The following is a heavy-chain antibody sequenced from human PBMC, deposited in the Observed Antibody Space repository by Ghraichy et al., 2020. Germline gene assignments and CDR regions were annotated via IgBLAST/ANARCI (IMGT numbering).Heavy chain of an antibody. CDR3: ARATGYSSGWLNFDY. V-gene: IGHV4-59*01. Sequence: SETLSLTCTVSGGSISSYYWSWIRQPPGKGLEWIGYIYYSGSTNYNPSLKSRVTISVDTSKNQFSLKLSSVTAADTAVYYCARATGYSSGWLNFDYWGQGTLVTVSS. D-gene: IGHD6-19*01. CDR2: IYYSGST. J-gene: IGHJ4*02. CDR1: GGSISSYY.